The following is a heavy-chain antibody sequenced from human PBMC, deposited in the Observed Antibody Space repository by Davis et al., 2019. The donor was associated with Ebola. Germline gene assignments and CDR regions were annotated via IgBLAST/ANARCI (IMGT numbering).Heavy chain of an antibody. CDR3: AKSFLITGSHMSEFRGVDY. D-gene: IGHD2-8*02. CDR1: EFTFSSYG. CDR2: ISAGGTAP. J-gene: IGHJ4*02. Sequence: PGGSLRLSCAASEFTFSSYGMTWVRQAPGKGLEWVSSISAGGTAPYYADSVKGRFTISRDNSKNTLSLHMDSLRGDDTAVYYCAKSFLITGSHMSEFRGVDYWGQGTVVTVSS. V-gene: IGHV3-23*01.